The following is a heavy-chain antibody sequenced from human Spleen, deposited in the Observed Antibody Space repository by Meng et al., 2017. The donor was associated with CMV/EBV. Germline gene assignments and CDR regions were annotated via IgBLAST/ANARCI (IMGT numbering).Heavy chain of an antibody. CDR3: AKPHHYDSSGYESYFDY. Sequence: GESLKISCAASGFTFSSYAMFWVRQAPGKGLEWVSTIRDNGGNTFYADSVKGRFTISRDNSKNTLYLQMNSLRAEDTAVYYCAKPHHYDSSGYESYFDYWGQGTLVTVSS. J-gene: IGHJ4*02. V-gene: IGHV3-23*01. CDR2: IRDNGGNT. CDR1: GFTFSSYA. D-gene: IGHD3-22*01.